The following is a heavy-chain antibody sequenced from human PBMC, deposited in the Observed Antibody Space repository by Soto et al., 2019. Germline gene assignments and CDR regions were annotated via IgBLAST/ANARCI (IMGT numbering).Heavy chain of an antibody. V-gene: IGHV3-23*01. J-gene: IGHJ4*02. D-gene: IGHD1-1*01. CDR1: GFTFSSYA. CDR3: ANPGGLEPLDY. CDR2: ISGSGGSP. Sequence: GGSLRLSCAASGFTFSSYAMSWVRQAPGKGLEWVSAISGSGGSPYYADSVKGRFTISRDNSKNTLYLQMNSLRAEDTAVYYCANPGGLEPLDYWGQGTLVTVSS.